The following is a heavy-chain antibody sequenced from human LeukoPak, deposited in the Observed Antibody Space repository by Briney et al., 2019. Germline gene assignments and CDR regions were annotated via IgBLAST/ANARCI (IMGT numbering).Heavy chain of an antibody. D-gene: IGHD2-15*01. CDR1: GFTFSSYA. CDR2: ISGSGGST. Sequence: GGSLRLSCAASGFTFSSYAMSWVRQAPGKGLEWVSAISGSGGSTYYADSVKGRFTISRDNSKNTLYLQMNSLRAEDTAVYYCAKDGHCSGGSCYSYAFDIWGQGTMVTVSS. CDR3: AKDGHCSGGSCYSYAFDI. J-gene: IGHJ3*02. V-gene: IGHV3-23*01.